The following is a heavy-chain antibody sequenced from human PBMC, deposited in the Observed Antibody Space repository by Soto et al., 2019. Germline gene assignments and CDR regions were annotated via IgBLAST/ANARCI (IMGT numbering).Heavy chain of an antibody. CDR1: GYTFSGYY. CDR3: GRGRSGEIVIFY. D-gene: IGHD5-12*01. Sequence: QVQLVQSGAEVKESGASVKVSCKASGYTFSGYYFHWVRQALGQGPEWVGEIGPKSGDNRYAQKFQGRVTMTKDTSITTGYMELRNLSPDDTAVYFCGRGRSGEIVIFYWGQGTLVTVHS. CDR2: IGPKSGDN. V-gene: IGHV1-2*02. J-gene: IGHJ4*02.